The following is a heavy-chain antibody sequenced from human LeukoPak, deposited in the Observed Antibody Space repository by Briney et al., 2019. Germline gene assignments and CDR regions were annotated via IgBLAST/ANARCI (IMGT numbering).Heavy chain of an antibody. Sequence: SETLSLTCTVSGVSISSSNSYWGWIRQPPGKGLEWIGSIYYSGSTYYNPSLKSRVTISVDTSKNQFSLKLSSVTAADTAVYYCARDPAYSSSWYYYYYYMDVWGKGTTVTVSS. D-gene: IGHD6-13*01. V-gene: IGHV4-39*07. CDR2: IYYSGST. CDR3: ARDPAYSSSWYYYYYYMDV. J-gene: IGHJ6*03. CDR1: GVSISSSNSY.